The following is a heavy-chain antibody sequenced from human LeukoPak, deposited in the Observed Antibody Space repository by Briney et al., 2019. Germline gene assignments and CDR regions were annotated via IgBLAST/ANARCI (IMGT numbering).Heavy chain of an antibody. V-gene: IGHV4-38-2*02. D-gene: IGHD1-26*01. CDR1: GYSISSGYY. J-gene: IGHJ3*02. CDR2: IYHSGST. CDR3: ARGGLPTEGAFDI. Sequence: NASETLSLTCTVSGYSISSGYYWGWIRQPPGKGLEWIGSIYHSGSTYYNPSLKSRVTISVDTSKNQFSLKLSSVTAADTAVYYCARGGLPTEGAFDIWGQGTMVTVSS.